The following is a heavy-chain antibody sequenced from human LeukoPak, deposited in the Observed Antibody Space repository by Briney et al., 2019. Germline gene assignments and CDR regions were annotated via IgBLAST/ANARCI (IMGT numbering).Heavy chain of an antibody. D-gene: IGHD2-2*01. CDR1: GGSISSYY. CDR2: IYTSGST. Sequence: PSETLSLTCTVSGGSISSYYWSWIRQPAGKGLEWIGRIYTSGSTNYNPSLKSRVTMSVDTSKNQFSLKLSSVTAADTAVYYCAREGDCSSTSCYHSDYWGQGTLVTVSS. J-gene: IGHJ4*02. V-gene: IGHV4-4*07. CDR3: AREGDCSSTSCYHSDY.